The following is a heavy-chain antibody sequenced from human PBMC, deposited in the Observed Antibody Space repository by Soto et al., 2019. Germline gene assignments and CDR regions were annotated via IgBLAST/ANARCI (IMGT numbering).Heavy chain of an antibody. J-gene: IGHJ4*02. CDR1: GFTFSSYA. Sequence: GGSLRLSCAASGFTFSSYAMSWVRQAPGKGLEWVSGISDSGDGTYYADSVKGRFTISRDNSKNTVYLQMNSLRAEDTAIYYCAKSWGYCSDNNCPPVGFDYWGQGTLVTVSS. CDR3: AKSWGYCSDNNCPPVGFDY. CDR2: ISDSGDGT. D-gene: IGHD2-15*01. V-gene: IGHV3-23*01.